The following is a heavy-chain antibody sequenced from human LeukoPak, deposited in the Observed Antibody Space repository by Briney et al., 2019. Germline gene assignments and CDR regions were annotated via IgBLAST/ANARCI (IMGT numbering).Heavy chain of an antibody. CDR1: GYTFTSYG. J-gene: IGHJ4*02. CDR2: ISAYNGNT. V-gene: IGHV1-18*01. CDR3: ASEEGYSGYDFNY. D-gene: IGHD5-12*01. Sequence: ASVRVSCKPSGYTFTSYGISWVRQTPGQGLEWMGWISAYNGNTDYAQKLQGRATMTTDTSTSTAYMELTSLRSDDTAVYYCASEEGYSGYDFNYWGQGTLVTVSS.